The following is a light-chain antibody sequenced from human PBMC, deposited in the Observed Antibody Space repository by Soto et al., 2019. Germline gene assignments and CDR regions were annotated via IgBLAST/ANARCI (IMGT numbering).Light chain of an antibody. Sequence: QSVLTQPPSVSGAPGQRVTLSCSGSRFNIGAGYPVHWYQQFPGTAPKLLIYGYSNRPSGVPDRFSGSRSGASASLDINGLQAEEEADYYCQSYGDSRKVFGGGTALTVL. CDR1: RFNIGAGYP. CDR3: QSYGDSRKV. CDR2: GYS. V-gene: IGLV1-40*01. J-gene: IGLJ2*01.